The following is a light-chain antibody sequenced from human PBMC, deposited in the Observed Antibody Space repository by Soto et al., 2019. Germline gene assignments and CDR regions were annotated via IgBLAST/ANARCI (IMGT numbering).Light chain of an antibody. V-gene: IGLV2-11*01. J-gene: IGLJ3*02. CDR2: DVS. CDR1: SSDVGGYNY. CDR3: CSYAGSYTWV. Sequence: QSALTQPRSVSGSPGQSVTISCTGTSSDVGGYNYVSWYQQHPGKAPKLMIYDVSNRPSGGPDRFSGSKSGNTASLTIAGLQAEEEAEYYGCSYAGSYTWVFGGGTKLTVL.